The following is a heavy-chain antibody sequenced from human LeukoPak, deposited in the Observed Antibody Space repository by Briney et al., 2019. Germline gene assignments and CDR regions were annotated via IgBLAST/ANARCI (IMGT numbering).Heavy chain of an antibody. CDR2: IYYSGST. D-gene: IGHD5-24*01. Sequence: SETLSLTCAVYGGSFSSYYWSWIRQPPGKGLEWIGYIYYSGSTNYNPSLKSRVTISVDTSKNQFSLKLSSVTAADTAVYYCARGYSRWLQADYWGQGTLVTVSS. V-gene: IGHV4-59*01. CDR1: GGSFSSYY. CDR3: ARGYSRWLQADY. J-gene: IGHJ4*02.